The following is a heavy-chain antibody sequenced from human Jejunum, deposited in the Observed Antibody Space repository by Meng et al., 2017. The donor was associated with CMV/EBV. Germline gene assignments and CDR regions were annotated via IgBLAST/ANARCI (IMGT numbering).Heavy chain of an antibody. CDR2: IDYSGST. J-gene: IGHJ4*02. CDR1: GGSIGGYF. Sequence: TVSGGSIGGYFWNWMRQSPEKGLEWIGNIDYSGSTKYNPTLKSRVTISVDTSKSQFSLNLKSGNAADTAVYFCARGWGTTSPWDSWGQGTQVTVSS. V-gene: IGHV4-59*01. D-gene: IGHD3-16*01. CDR3: ARGWGTTSPWDS.